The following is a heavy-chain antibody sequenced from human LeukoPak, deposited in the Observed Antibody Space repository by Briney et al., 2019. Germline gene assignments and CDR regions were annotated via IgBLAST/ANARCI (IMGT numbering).Heavy chain of an antibody. J-gene: IGHJ5*02. CDR3: ARDDFVDIARVRLYH. V-gene: IGHV4-4*02. CDR2: IYHSGST. CDR1: GGSISSTNL. D-gene: IGHD5-18*01. Sequence: PSETLSLNCAVSGGSISSTNLWNWVRQPPGKGLEWIGEIYHSGSTNYNPSLKSRVSISIDKSKNQFSLKLSSVTAADTAIYYCARDDFVDIARVRLYHWGQEALVTVSS.